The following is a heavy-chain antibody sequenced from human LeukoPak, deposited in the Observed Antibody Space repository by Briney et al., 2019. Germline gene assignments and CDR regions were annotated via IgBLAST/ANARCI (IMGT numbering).Heavy chain of an antibody. Sequence: SETLSLTCTVSGDSINSAGFYWGWIRQPPGKGLEWIGYIYSSGSTHYNPSLKSRVTISLDTSKNQFSLKLSSVTAADTAVYYCARESAGLGAFDIWGQGTMVTVSS. CDR2: IYSSGST. CDR1: GDSINSAGFY. D-gene: IGHD6-25*01. V-gene: IGHV4-30-4*01. CDR3: ARESAGLGAFDI. J-gene: IGHJ3*02.